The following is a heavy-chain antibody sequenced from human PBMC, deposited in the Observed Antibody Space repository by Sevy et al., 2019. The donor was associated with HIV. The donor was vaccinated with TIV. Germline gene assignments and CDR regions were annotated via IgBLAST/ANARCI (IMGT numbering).Heavy chain of an antibody. J-gene: IGHJ4*02. V-gene: IGHV3-11*01. Sequence: SLRLSCEASGFRFSDYYMSWIRLAPGKGLECVSYISPSGITKYYADSVKGRFTISRDFAKNSLSLQMNSLKADDTAVYFCARGMGWIQTWLPDYWGQGTLVTVSS. CDR2: ISPSGITK. CDR3: ARGMGWIQTWLPDY. CDR1: GFRFSDYY. D-gene: IGHD5-18*01.